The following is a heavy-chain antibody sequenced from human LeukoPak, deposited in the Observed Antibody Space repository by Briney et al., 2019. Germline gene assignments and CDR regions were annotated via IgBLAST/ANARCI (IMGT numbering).Heavy chain of an antibody. CDR1: GFTFSSYA. V-gene: IGHV3-23*01. Sequence: PGGSLRLTCAASGFTFSSYAMSWVRQAPGKGLEWVSAISGSGGSTYYADSVKGRFTISRDNSKNTLYLQMNSLRAEDTAVYYCAKGKVARGIAQDWGQGTLVTVSS. CDR2: ISGSGGST. J-gene: IGHJ4*02. D-gene: IGHD6-13*01. CDR3: AKGKVARGIAQD.